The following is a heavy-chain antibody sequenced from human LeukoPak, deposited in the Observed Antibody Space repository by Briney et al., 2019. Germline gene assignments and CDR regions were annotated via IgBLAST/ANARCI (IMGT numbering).Heavy chain of an antibody. CDR1: GFTFTSYA. V-gene: IGHV3-64D*06. D-gene: IGHD6-13*01. CDR3: VNGDQSSWYRTLLY. CDR2: ISTNGGST. J-gene: IGHJ4*02. Sequence: GGSLRLSCSASGFTFTSYAMHWVRQAPGKGLEYVSAISTNGGSTYYADSVKGRFTISRDDSKNTLYLQMSSLRAEDTAMYYCVNGDQSSWYRTLLYWGQGTLVTVSS.